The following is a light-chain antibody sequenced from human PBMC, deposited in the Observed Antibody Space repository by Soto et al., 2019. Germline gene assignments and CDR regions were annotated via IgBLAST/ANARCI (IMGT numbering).Light chain of an antibody. Sequence: DIVMTQSPASLAVSLGERAAIKCKSSQSVLVSSMNENCLGWYQQKPGQPPKLLIYWASTRASGVPDRFSGSGSGTDFTLTITNLQAEDGAVYYCQQCYSPPWTFGQGNKVEIK. CDR1: QSVLVSSMNENC. V-gene: IGKV4-1*01. CDR3: QQCYSPPWT. J-gene: IGKJ1*01. CDR2: WAS.